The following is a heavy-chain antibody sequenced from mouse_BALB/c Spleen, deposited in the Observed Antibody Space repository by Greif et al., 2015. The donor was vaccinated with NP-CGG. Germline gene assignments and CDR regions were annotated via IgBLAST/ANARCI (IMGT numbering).Heavy chain of an antibody. J-gene: IGHJ2*01. CDR1: GYTFTDYW. CDR3: ARVEGYYFDY. CDR2: IDTSDSYT. V-gene: IGHV1-69*01. Sequence: VQVVEPGAELVMPGASVKMSCKASGYTFTDYWMHWVKQRPGQGLEWIGAIDTSDSYTSYNQKFKGKATLTVDESSSTDYMRHGSLTSEDSAVYYCARVEGYYFDYWGQGTTLTVSS. D-gene: IGHD3-2*02.